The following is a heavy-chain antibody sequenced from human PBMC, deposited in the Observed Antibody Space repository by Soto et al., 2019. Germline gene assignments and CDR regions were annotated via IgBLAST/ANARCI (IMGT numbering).Heavy chain of an antibody. CDR2: IYNGGST. Sequence: SETLSLTCTVSGDSVSSVGFHWAWLRRPPGKGLEWIGYIYNGGSTYYNPSLKSRVSISLDTSKNQFSLKLSFVTAADTAMYYCARTKCSGGSCYSWSLDYWGQGTPVTVSS. CDR3: ARTKCSGGSCYSWSLDY. J-gene: IGHJ4*02. D-gene: IGHD2-15*01. V-gene: IGHV4-31*03. CDR1: GDSVSSVGFH.